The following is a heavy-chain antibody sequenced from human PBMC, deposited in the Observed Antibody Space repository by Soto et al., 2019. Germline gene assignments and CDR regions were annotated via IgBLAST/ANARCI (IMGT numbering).Heavy chain of an antibody. J-gene: IGHJ6*02. V-gene: IGHV1-18*04. CDR1: GYTFTSYG. CDR2: ISAYNGNT. D-gene: IGHD3-10*01. CDR3: ARDRRVRGVIMTDYYYYYGMDV. Sequence: ASGKGSCKASGYTFTSYGISWVRQAPGQGLEWMGWISAYNGNTNYAQKLQGRVTMTTDTSTSTAYMELRSLRSDDTAVYYCARDRRVRGVIMTDYYYYYGMDVWGQGTTVTVSS.